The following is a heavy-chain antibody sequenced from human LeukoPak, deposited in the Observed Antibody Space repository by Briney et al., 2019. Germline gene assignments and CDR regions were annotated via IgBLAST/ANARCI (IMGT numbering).Heavy chain of an antibody. D-gene: IGHD3-10*01. CDR1: GFTFSSYG. V-gene: IGHV3-30*18. Sequence: GGSLRLSCAASGFTFSSYGMHWVRQAPGKGLEWVAVISYDGSNKYYADSVKGRFTISRDNSKNTLYLQMNSLRAEGTAVYYCAKDMGHGSARYLDYWGQGTLVTVSS. CDR3: AKDMGHGSARYLDY. CDR2: ISYDGSNK. J-gene: IGHJ4*02.